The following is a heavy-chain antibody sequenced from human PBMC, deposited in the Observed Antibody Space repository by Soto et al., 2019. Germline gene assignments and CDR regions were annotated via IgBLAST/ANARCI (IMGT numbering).Heavy chain of an antibody. CDR2: INHSGST. V-gene: IGHV4-34*01. D-gene: IGHD2-2*01. CDR3: ARGNGSSTSYYYMDV. Sequence: QVQLQQWGAGLLKPSETLSLTCAVYGGSFSGYYWSWIRQPPGKGLEWIGEINHSGSTNYNPSLKRRVTISVDTSKNQFSLKLSSVTAADTAVYYCARGNGSSTSYYYMDVWGKGTTVTVSS. CDR1: GGSFSGYY. J-gene: IGHJ6*03.